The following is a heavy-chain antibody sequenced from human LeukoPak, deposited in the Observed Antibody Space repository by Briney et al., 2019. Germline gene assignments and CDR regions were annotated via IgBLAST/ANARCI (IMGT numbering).Heavy chain of an antibody. J-gene: IGHJ4*02. D-gene: IGHD3-22*01. CDR2: INPSGGST. V-gene: IGHV1-46*01. Sequence: GASVKVSCKASGYTFTSYYMHWVRQAPGQGLEWMGIINPSGGSTSYAQKFQGRVTMTRDMSTSTVYMELSSLRSEDTAVYYCARNVYDSSGYYYFDYWGQGTLVTVSS. CDR1: GYTFTSYY. CDR3: ARNVYDSSGYYYFDY.